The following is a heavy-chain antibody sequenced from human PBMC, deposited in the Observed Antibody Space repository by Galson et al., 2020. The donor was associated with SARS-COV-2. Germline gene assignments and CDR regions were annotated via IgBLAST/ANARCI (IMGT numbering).Heavy chain of an antibody. CDR3: ARGQERGTTGSAPGGY. CDR2: MNPNSGNT. D-gene: IGHD4-4*01. CDR1: GYTFTSYD. J-gene: IGHJ4*02. Sequence: ASVKVSCKASGYTFTSYDINWVRQATGQGLEWMGWMNPNSGNTGYAQKFQGRVTMTRNTSISTAYMELSSLRSEDTAVYYCARGQERGTTGSAPGGYWGQGTLVTVSS. V-gene: IGHV1-8*01.